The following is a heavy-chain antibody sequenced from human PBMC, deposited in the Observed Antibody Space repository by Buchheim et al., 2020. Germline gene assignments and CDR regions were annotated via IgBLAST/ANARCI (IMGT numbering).Heavy chain of an antibody. CDR2: IYWDDDK. CDR1: GFSLSTSGVG. CDR3: AHRQDPDSSPGVGFDP. J-gene: IGHJ5*02. D-gene: IGHD6-13*01. Sequence: QITLKESGPTLVKPTQTLTLTCTFSGFSLSTSGVGVGWIRQPPGKALEWLALIYWDDDKRYSPSLKSRLTITKETSKKQVGLTMTNMDPVDTATYYCAHRQDPDSSPGVGFDPWGQGTL. V-gene: IGHV2-5*02.